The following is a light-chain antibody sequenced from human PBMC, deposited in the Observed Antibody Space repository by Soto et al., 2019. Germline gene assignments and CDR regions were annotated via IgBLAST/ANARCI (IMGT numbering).Light chain of an antibody. Sequence: EIVLTQSPGTLSLSPGERATLSCRASQSVTSNYLAWYQQKSGQAPRLLIYGASTRATGIPARFSGSGSGTEFTLSLNSLQSEDFAVYYCQQRGDWPPITFGQGTRLEI. CDR2: GAS. CDR3: QQRGDWPPIT. J-gene: IGKJ5*01. CDR1: QSVTSNY. V-gene: IGKV3D-20*02.